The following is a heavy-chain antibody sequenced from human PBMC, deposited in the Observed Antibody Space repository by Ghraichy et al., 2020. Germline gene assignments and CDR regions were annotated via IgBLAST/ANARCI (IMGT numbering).Heavy chain of an antibody. Sequence: SGVLSLNCAVYGGPFSGYYWSWIRQPPGKGLEWIGQINHEGITDYNPSLKSRVTISLDRSQDQFSLKLTSVTAADTAVYYCATLGGGLATSTAWVKDY. J-gene: IGHJ4*01. D-gene: IGHD3-16*01. CDR3: ATLGGGLATSTAWVKDY. CDR1: GGPFSGYY. CDR2: INHEGIT. V-gene: IGHV4-34*01.